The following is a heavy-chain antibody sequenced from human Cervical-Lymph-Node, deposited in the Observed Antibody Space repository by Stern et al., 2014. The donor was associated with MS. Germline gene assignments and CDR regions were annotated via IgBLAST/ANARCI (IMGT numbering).Heavy chain of an antibody. CDR1: GGSISSRY. CDR3: ARLSTAVDF. Sequence: QVQLVQSGPGLVKPSETLSLTCAVSGGSISSRYWGWIRQPPGKGLEWIGLISHSGDTKYNPSLQSRVTISLDTSKNHFSLKVTSVTAADTAVYYCARLSTAVDFWGQGTLVTVPS. CDR2: ISHSGDT. J-gene: IGHJ4*02. V-gene: IGHV4-59*08.